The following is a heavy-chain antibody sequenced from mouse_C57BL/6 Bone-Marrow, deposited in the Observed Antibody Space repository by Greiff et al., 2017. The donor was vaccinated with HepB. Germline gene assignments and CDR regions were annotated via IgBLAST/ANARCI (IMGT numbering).Heavy chain of an antibody. CDR1: GYTFTDYY. CDR3: ARSGPTVVAGGDY. D-gene: IGHD1-1*01. Sequence: QVQLKESGAELVRPGASVKLSCKASGYTFTDYYINWVKQRPGQGLEWIARIYPGSGNTYYNEKFKGKATLTAEKSSSTAYMQLSSLTSEDSAVYFCARSGPTVVAGGDYWGQGTTLTVSS. V-gene: IGHV1-76*01. CDR2: IYPGSGNT. J-gene: IGHJ2*01.